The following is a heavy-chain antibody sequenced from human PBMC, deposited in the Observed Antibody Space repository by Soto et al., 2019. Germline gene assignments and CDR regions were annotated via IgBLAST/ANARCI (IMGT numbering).Heavy chain of an antibody. J-gene: IGHJ4*02. CDR1: GYDFFKYN. CDR2: INPNGGYT. D-gene: IGHD2-21*02. V-gene: IGHV1-46*01. CDR3: TRADSDVVILPDVRPLFDL. Sequence: QVQLVQSGAEVKKPGASVKVSCKTSGYDFFKYNMHWVRQAPGPGLEWMGVINPNGGYTRHAQKFQGRLIMTRDTSSKIVYMELSVLTSAHTAMYYCTRADSDVVILPDVRPLFDLWGQGALVTVSS.